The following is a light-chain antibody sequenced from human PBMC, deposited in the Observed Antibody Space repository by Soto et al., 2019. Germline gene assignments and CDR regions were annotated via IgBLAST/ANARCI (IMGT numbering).Light chain of an antibody. CDR2: DPS. J-gene: IGKJ5*01. CDR1: QDISNY. CDR3: QQYDNLSIT. V-gene: IGKV1-33*01. Sequence: DIQMTQSPSSLSASVGDRVTITCQASQDISNYLNWYQQKQGKAPKLLIYDPSNLETGVPSRFSGSGSGTDFTFVISSLQAEDIVTYYCQQYDNLSITFGQGTRLEIK.